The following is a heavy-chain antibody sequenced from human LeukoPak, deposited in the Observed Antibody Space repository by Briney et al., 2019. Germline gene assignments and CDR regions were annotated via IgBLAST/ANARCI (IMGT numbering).Heavy chain of an antibody. D-gene: IGHD2-2*01. CDR1: GGSISSYY. Sequence: SETLSLTCTVSGGSISSYYWSWIRQPAGKGLEWIGRIYTSGSTNYNPSLKSRVTMSVDTSKNQFSLKLSSVTAADTAVYYCARDRGSTSYVTWSDPWGQGTLVTVSS. J-gene: IGHJ5*02. V-gene: IGHV4-4*07. CDR3: ARDRGSTSYVTWSDP. CDR2: IYTSGST.